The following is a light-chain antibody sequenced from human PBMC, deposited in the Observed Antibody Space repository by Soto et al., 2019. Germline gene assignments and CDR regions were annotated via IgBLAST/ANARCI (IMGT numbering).Light chain of an antibody. CDR3: GSYTSASTLV. Sequence: QSALTQPASVSGSPGQSITISCTGTSCDIGSYNRVSWYQQHPGKAPKLIIYEVTDRPSGVSNRSSGSKSVNTASLTISGLQAEDEADYYCGSYTSASTLVFGTGTKVTVL. CDR1: SCDIGSYNR. J-gene: IGLJ1*01. V-gene: IGLV2-14*01. CDR2: EVT.